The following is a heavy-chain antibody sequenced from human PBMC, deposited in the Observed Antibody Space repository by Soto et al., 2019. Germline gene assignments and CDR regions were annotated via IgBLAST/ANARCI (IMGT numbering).Heavy chain of an antibody. V-gene: IGHV1-18*01. CDR2: ISGYNGNT. D-gene: IGHD3-22*01. Sequence: ASVKVSCKASNYTFNLYGISWVRQAPGQGLEWMGWISGYNGNTEYEQKFQGRVTMTTDTSTSTAHMELRSLRADDTAVYYCARVVYYDSSGYYYPWGQGTLVTVSS. CDR1: NYTFNLYG. J-gene: IGHJ5*02. CDR3: ARVVYYDSSGYYYP.